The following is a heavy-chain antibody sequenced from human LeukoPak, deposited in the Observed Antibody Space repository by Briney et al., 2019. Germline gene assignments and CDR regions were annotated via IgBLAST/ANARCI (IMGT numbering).Heavy chain of an antibody. Sequence: SETLSLTCTVSGGSVSSSSYYWGWIRQPPGEGLEWIGSIYYSGSTYYNPSLKSRVTISVDTSKNQFSLKLNSVTAADTAVYYCARVKRKYQLLKPLHETPSHYFDYWGQGTLVTVSS. CDR3: ARVKRKYQLLKPLHETPSHYFDY. J-gene: IGHJ4*02. V-gene: IGHV4-39*07. CDR2: IYYSGST. CDR1: GGSVSSSSYY. D-gene: IGHD2-2*01.